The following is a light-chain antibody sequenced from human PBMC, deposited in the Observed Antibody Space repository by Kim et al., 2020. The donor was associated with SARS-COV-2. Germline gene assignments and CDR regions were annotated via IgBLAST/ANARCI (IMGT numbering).Light chain of an antibody. CDR2: YDS. Sequence: LTQPPSVSVAPGKTARITCGGNNIGTKSVHWYQQKPGQAPVLVIYYDSDRPSGIPERFSGSNSGNTATLTISRVEAGDEADYYCQGWDSFSDHPVFG. CDR1: NIGTKS. CDR3: QGWDSFSDHPV. J-gene: IGLJ2*01. V-gene: IGLV3-21*04.